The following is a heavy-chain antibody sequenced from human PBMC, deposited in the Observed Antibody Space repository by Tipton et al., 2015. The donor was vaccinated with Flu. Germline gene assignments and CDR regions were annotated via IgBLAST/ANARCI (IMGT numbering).Heavy chain of an antibody. J-gene: IGHJ6*02. CDR1: GFSFSTYA. D-gene: IGHD1-14*01. CDR2: VRGDGDST. V-gene: IGHV3-23*01. Sequence: SLRLSCAASGFSFSTYAMTWVRQAPGRGLEWISTVRGDGDSTYYADSVKGRFTISRDNSKNTVYLQMGRLRADDMAVYYCARGMNTGLVDVWGQGTTVTVSS. CDR3: ARGMNTGLVDV.